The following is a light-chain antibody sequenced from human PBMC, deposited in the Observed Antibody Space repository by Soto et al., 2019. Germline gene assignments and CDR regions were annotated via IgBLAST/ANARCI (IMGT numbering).Light chain of an antibody. Sequence: DIQMTQSPSSLSASVGDRVTITCRASQGISDYLAWYQQKPWKVPKLLIYAASTLQSGVPSRFSGSGSGTDFTLIISSLQPEDVATYYCQKYDSAPQTFGQGTKVEIK. V-gene: IGKV1-27*01. CDR3: QKYDSAPQT. CDR2: AAS. CDR1: QGISDY. J-gene: IGKJ1*01.